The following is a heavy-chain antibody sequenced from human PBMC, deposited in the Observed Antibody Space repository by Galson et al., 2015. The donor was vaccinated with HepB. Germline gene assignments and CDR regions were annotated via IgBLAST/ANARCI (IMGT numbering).Heavy chain of an antibody. CDR3: ARPGYCSGGNCFMDF. V-gene: IGHV3-21*01. CDR2: ISGSGNYI. CDR1: GFTFSSYS. D-gene: IGHD2-15*01. J-gene: IGHJ4*02. Sequence: SLRLSCAASGFTFSSYSMNWVRQTPGKGLEWVSSISGSGNYIYYADSLRGRFTISRDNAKNSLYLQMNSLRAEDTAVYYCARPGYCSGGNCFMDFWGQGTLVTVSP.